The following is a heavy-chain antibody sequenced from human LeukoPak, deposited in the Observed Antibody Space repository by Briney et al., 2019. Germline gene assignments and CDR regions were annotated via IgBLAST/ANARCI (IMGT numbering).Heavy chain of an antibody. CDR1: GDTFTSDA. D-gene: IGHD3-9*01. V-gene: IGHV1-18*04. CDR3: FQAEDGIRDFDWLEAPDY. J-gene: IGHJ4*02. Sequence: GDSVEGACKASGDTFTSDATGGVRQAPVQVFEQIVKISAYNGNTNYAPKLQGRVTMTTDTSTSTAYMELRSLRSDDTAVYFFFQAEDGIRDFDWLEAPDYWGPGTLVTVSS. CDR2: ISAYNGNT.